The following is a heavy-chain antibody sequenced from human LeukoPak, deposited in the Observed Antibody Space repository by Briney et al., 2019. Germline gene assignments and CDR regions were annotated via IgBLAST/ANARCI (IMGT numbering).Heavy chain of an antibody. J-gene: IGHJ6*03. CDR3: AKGISGYYYYMDV. D-gene: IGHD2-15*01. Sequence: ERSLRLSCAASGFTFSNAGMYGVRQPLGKGLEWVAVIWSDGSNEYYADSVKRRFTISRDNSKDTLYLQMNSLRAEDTALYYCAKGISGYYYYMDVWGKGTTVIVSS. CDR1: GFTFSNAG. CDR2: IWSDGSNE. V-gene: IGHV3-33*06.